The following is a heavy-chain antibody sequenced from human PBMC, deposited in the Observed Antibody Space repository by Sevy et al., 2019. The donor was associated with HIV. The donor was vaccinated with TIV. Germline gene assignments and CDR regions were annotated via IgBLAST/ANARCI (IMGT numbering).Heavy chain of an antibody. CDR2: IKQDGSEK. D-gene: IGHD1-26*01. Sequence: GGSLRLSCAASGFTFSSYWMSWVRQAPGKGLEWVANIKQDGSEKYYVDSVKGRLTISRDNAKNSLYLQMNSLRAEDTAVYYCAREGGSHYYYYYGMDVWGQGTTVTVSS. J-gene: IGHJ6*02. CDR3: AREGGSHYYYYYGMDV. CDR1: GFTFSSYW. V-gene: IGHV3-7*01.